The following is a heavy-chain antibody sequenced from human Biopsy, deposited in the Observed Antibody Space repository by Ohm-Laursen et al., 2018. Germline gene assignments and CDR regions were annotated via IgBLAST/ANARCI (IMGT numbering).Heavy chain of an antibody. CDR2: IIPIFGTT. CDR1: GGTFTNYA. V-gene: IGHV1-69*13. Sequence: ASVKVSCKASGGTFTNYAISWVRQAPGQGLEWMGGIIPIFGTTNYAQKFQGRVTITADESTSTAYMELSSLRSDDTAVYYCARDALGGGSYRFFYWGQGSLVTVSS. D-gene: IGHD1-26*01. J-gene: IGHJ4*02. CDR3: ARDALGGGSYRFFY.